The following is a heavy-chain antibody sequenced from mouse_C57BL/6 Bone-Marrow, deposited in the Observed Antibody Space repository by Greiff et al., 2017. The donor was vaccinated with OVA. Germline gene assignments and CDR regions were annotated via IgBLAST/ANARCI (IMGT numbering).Heavy chain of an antibody. CDR2: IDPANGNT. V-gene: IGHV14-3*01. CDR1: GFNIKNTY. D-gene: IGHD1-1*01. J-gene: IGHJ2*01. CDR3: ARWDYGSSLYFDY. Sequence: EVQGVESVAELVRPGASVKLSCTASGFNIKNTYMHWVKQRPEQGLEWIGRIDPANGNTKYAPKFQGKATITADTSSNTAYLQLSSLTSEHTPIYYCARWDYGSSLYFDYGGQGTTPTVSS.